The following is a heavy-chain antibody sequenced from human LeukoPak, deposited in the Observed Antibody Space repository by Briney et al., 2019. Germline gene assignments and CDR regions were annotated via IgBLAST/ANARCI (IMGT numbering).Heavy chain of an antibody. D-gene: IGHD3-16*02. Sequence: SETLSLTCTVSGGSISSYYRSWIRQPPGKGMEWIGYIYYSGSTNYNTSLTSRVTISVETSKNQFSLKLSSVTAADTAVYYCAGSLRLGELSSNAFDYWGQGTLVTVSS. V-gene: IGHV4-59*01. J-gene: IGHJ4*02. CDR2: IYYSGST. CDR1: GGSISSYY. CDR3: AGSLRLGELSSNAFDY.